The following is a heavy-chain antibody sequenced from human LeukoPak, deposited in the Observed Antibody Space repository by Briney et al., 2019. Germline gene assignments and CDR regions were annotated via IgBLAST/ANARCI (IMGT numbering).Heavy chain of an antibody. CDR3: ARCNDFWSGYYHHYYYMDV. CDR1: GYSFTSYW. V-gene: IGHV5-51*01. D-gene: IGHD3-3*01. J-gene: IGHJ6*03. CDR2: VYPGDSDA. Sequence: GESLKISCKGSGYSFTSYWIGWVRQMPGKGLEWMGIVYPGDSDARYSPSFQGQVTMSADKSISTAYLQWSSLKASDTAMYYCARCNDFWSGYYHHYYYMDVWGKGTTVTVSS.